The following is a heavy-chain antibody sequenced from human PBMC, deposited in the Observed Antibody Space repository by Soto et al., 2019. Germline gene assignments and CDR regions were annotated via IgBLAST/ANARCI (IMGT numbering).Heavy chain of an antibody. V-gene: IGHV1-46*01. J-gene: IGHJ4*02. D-gene: IGHD2-21*01. Sequence: QVQLVQSGAEVKKPGASVKVSCKASGYTFIHYYIHWVGQAPGQGLEWMAIINANGGSTNYAQKFRGRVTVKSDTSTTTVSMVLNSLGSEGTAVYFCARSLLQGDFCGQGTLVTVSS. CDR3: ARSLLQGDF. CDR2: INANGGST. CDR1: GYTFIHYY.